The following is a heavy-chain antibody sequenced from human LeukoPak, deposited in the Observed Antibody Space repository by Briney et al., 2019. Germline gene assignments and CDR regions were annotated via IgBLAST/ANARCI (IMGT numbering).Heavy chain of an antibody. J-gene: IGHJ5*02. CDR3: ARVRLPPPGVYCFDP. Sequence: GGSLRLSCAASGFTFSTYAMHWVRQAPGKGLEWVAAISSDGNHKHFADSVRGRFTISRDNSKNTLFLQMNSLRPDDTAVYYCARVRLPPPGVYCFDPWGQGTLVTVSS. CDR1: GFTFSTYA. CDR2: ISSDGNHK. D-gene: IGHD5-12*01. V-gene: IGHV3-30-3*01.